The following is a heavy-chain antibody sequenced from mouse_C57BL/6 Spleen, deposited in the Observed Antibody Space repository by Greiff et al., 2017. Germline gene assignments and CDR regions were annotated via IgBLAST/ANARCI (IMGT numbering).Heavy chain of an antibody. CDR1: GFSLTSSG. CDR2: IWSGGST. CDR3: ASLYYYEGSYAMDY. Sequence: QVQLQQSGPGLVQPSQSLSITCTVSGFSLTSSGVHWVRQSPGKGLEWLGVIWSGGSTDYNAAFISRLSISKDNSKSQVFFKMNSLQADDTAIYYCASLYYYEGSYAMDYWGQGTSVTVSS. J-gene: IGHJ4*01. D-gene: IGHD1-1*01. V-gene: IGHV2-2*01.